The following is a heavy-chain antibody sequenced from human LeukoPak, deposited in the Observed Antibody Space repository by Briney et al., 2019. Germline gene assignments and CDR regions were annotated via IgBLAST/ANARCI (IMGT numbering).Heavy chain of an antibody. D-gene: IGHD3-22*01. CDR2: MWLEETNN. Sequence: PGRSLRLSCATSGFTFSRSGMHWVRQTPGKGLEWVAVMWLEETNNHYADSVKGRFIISRDNSKNTLYLQMNSLRAEDTAVYYCAKAGFTMTQIDYWGQGIQVTVSS. J-gene: IGHJ4*02. CDR3: AKAGFTMTQIDY. V-gene: IGHV3-33*06. CDR1: GFTFSRSG.